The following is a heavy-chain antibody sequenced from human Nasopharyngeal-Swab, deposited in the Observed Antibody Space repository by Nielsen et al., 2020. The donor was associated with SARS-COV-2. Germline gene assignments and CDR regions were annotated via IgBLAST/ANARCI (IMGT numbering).Heavy chain of an antibody. Sequence: WIRQPPGKGLEWIGSIYYSGSTYYNPSLKSRVTISVDTSKNQFSLKLSSVTAADTAVYYCARHALVTKDFDYWGQGILVTVSS. J-gene: IGHJ4*02. CDR3: ARHALVTKDFDY. CDR2: IYYSGST. D-gene: IGHD4-17*01. V-gene: IGHV4-39*01.